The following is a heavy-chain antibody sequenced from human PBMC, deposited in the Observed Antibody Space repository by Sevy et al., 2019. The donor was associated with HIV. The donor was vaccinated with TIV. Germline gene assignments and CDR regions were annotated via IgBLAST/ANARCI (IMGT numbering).Heavy chain of an antibody. J-gene: IGHJ3*02. CDR2: ISGSGGST. CDR3: AKTDYYVSSPDAFDI. Sequence: GGSLRLSCAASGFTFSSYAMSWVRQAPGKGLEWVSAISGSGGSTYYADSVKGRFTISRDNSKNTLYLQMNSLRGEDMAVYYCAKTDYYVSSPDAFDIWGQGTMVTVSS. V-gene: IGHV3-23*01. D-gene: IGHD3-22*01. CDR1: GFTFSSYA.